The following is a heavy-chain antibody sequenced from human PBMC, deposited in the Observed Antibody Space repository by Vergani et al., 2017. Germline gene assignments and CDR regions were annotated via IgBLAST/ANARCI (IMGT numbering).Heavy chain of an antibody. V-gene: IGHV3-9*03. Sequence: EVQLVESGGGLVQPGRSLRLSCAASGFTFDDYAMHWVRQAPGKGLEWVSGISWNSGSIGYADSVKGRFTISRDNAKNSLYLQMNSLRAEDMALYYCAKDNVPGYYDSSGYCDYWGQGTLVTVSS. CDR2: ISWNSGSI. CDR1: GFTFDDYA. CDR3: AKDNVPGYYDSSGYCDY. J-gene: IGHJ4*02. D-gene: IGHD3-22*01.